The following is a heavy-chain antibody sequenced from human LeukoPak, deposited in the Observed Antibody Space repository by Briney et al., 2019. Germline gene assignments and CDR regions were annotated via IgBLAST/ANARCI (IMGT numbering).Heavy chain of an antibody. CDR3: ARVPRSYYYYYYMDV. J-gene: IGHJ6*03. CDR1: GGSFSGYY. Sequence: SETLSLTCAVYGGSFSGYYWSWIRQPPGKGLEWLGYIYYSGSSNYNPSLKSRVTISVDTSKNQFSLKLSSVTAADTAVYYCARVPRSYYYYYYMDVWGKGTTVTVSS. CDR2: IYYSGSS. V-gene: IGHV4-59*01.